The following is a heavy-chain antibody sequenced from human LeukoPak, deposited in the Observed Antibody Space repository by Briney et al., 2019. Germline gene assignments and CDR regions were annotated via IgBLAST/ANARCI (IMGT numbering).Heavy chain of an antibody. CDR1: GGSISSYY. CDR2: IYYSGST. Sequence: SETLSLTCTVSGGSISSYYWSWIRQPPGKGLEWIGYIYYSGSTNYNPSLKSRVTISVDTSKNQFSLKLSSVTAADTAVYYCARVVGGDYDFWSGYPYYFDYWGQGTLVTVSS. V-gene: IGHV4-59*01. D-gene: IGHD3-3*01. J-gene: IGHJ4*02. CDR3: ARVVGGDYDFWSGYPYYFDY.